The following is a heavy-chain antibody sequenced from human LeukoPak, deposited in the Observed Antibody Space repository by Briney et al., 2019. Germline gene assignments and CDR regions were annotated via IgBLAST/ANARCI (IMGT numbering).Heavy chain of an antibody. CDR1: GYTFTSYY. J-gene: IGHJ3*02. CDR2: INPNSGGT. CDR3: ARGAVIITTNASDI. D-gene: IGHD3-22*01. V-gene: IGHV1-2*02. Sequence: ASVKVSCKASGYTFTSYYMHWVRQAPGQGLEWMGWINPNSGGTNYAQKFQGRVTMTRDTSISTAYLELSTLRSDDTAVYYCARGAVIITTNASDIWGQGTMVTVSS.